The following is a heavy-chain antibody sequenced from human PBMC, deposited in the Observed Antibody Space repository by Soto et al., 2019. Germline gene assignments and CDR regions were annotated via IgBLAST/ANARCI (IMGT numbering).Heavy chain of an antibody. D-gene: IGHD4-17*01. Sequence: VQLVESGGGVAQPGRSLRLSCGAYGFTFSNYDMHWVRQAPGKGLEWEALISDDGSDEYYADYVSVRFTISRDNSTNALYMQILSLRHEETAMYYCARHYYGDPYYWGQGTLVTVYS. V-gene: IGHV3-30*03. CDR2: ISDDGSDE. J-gene: IGHJ4*02. CDR1: GFTFSNYD. CDR3: ARHYYGDPYY.